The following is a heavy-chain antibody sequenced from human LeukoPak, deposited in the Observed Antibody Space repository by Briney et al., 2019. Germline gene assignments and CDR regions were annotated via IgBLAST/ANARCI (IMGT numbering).Heavy chain of an antibody. J-gene: IGHJ4*02. Sequence: SETLSLTCAVYGGSFSGYYWSWIRQPPGKGLEWIGEINHSGSTNYNPSLKSRVTISVDTSKNQFSLKLSSVTAADTAVYYCARSRGDGWFGELLSPNFDYWGQGTLVTVFS. CDR1: GGSFSGYY. V-gene: IGHV4-34*01. D-gene: IGHD3-10*01. CDR3: ARSRGDGWFGELLSPNFDY. CDR2: INHSGST.